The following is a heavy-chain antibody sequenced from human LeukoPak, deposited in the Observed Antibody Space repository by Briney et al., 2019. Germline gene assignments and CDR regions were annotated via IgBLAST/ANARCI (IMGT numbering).Heavy chain of an antibody. J-gene: IGHJ4*02. CDR3: ARVGGRLALYYFDY. CDR1: GGTFSSYA. CDR2: IIPIFGTA. Sequence: ASVKVSCKASGGTFSSYAISWVRQAPGRGLEWMGGIIPIFGTANYAQKFQGRVTITADESTSTAYMELSSLRSEDTAVYYCARVGGRLALYYFDYWGQGTLVTVSS. D-gene: IGHD3-16*01. V-gene: IGHV1-69*13.